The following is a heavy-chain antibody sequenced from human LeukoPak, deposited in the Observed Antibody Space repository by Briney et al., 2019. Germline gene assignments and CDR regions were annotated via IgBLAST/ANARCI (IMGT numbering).Heavy chain of an antibody. CDR1: GGSISSYY. V-gene: IGHV4-4*07. Sequence: SETLFLTCTVSGGSISSYYWSWIRQPAGKGLEWIGRIYNSGSANYNPSLKSRVTMSLDTSKNQFSLKLSSLTAADTAVYYCARDVVAAAGSFDYWGQGTQVTVSS. CDR2: IYNSGSA. J-gene: IGHJ4*02. D-gene: IGHD6-13*01. CDR3: ARDVVAAAGSFDY.